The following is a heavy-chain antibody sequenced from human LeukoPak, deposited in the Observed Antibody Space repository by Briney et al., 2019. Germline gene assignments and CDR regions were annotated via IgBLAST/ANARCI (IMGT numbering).Heavy chain of an antibody. V-gene: IGHV1-69*01. Sequence: ASVKVSCKASGGTFSSYAISWVRQAPGQGLEWMGGIIPIFGTTNYAQEFQGRVTITADESTSTAYMELSSLRSEDTAVYYCARVPNSGENSVDYWGQGTLVTVSS. CDR2: IIPIFGTT. J-gene: IGHJ4*02. CDR3: ARVPNSGENSVDY. CDR1: GGTFSSYA. D-gene: IGHD2-15*01.